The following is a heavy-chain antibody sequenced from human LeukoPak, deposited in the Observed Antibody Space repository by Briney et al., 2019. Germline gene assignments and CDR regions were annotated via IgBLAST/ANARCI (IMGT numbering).Heavy chain of an antibody. CDR2: MSSDGTNQ. J-gene: IGHJ4*02. V-gene: IGHV3-33*01. D-gene: IGHD6-13*01. CDR3: VRASSSSYWRGVDY. Sequence: GGSLRLSCAASGFTFSDYGMHWVRQAPGKGLEWVAVMSSDGTNQYYADSVRGPFTISRDNSKNTLYLQMNSLRAEDTAVYYYVRASSSSYWRGVDYWGQGTLVTVSS. CDR1: GFTFSDYG.